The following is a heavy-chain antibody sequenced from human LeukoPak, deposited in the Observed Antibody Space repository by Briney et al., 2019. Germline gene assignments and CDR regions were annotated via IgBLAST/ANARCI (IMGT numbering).Heavy chain of an antibody. CDR3: ARYSGYDWVYARY. CDR2: INPNSGGT. CDR1: GYTFTSYG. J-gene: IGHJ4*02. Sequence: GASVKVSCKASGYTFTSYGMHWVRQAPGQGLEWVGWINPNSGGTNYAQKFQGRVTMTRDTSISTAYMELSRLRSDDTAVYYCARYSGYDWVYARYWGQGTLVTVSS. V-gene: IGHV1-2*02. D-gene: IGHD5-12*01.